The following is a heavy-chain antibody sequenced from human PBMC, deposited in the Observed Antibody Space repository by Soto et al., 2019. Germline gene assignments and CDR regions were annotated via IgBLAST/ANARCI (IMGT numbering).Heavy chain of an antibody. D-gene: IGHD3-10*01. Sequence: QVQLQESGPGLVKPSETLSLTCTVSGGSISSYYWSWIRQPPGKGLEWIGYIYYSGSTNYNPSLKSRVTISVDTSKTQFSLRLSSVTAADTAVYYCARDRATMVRGDYYYYMDVWGKGTTVTVSS. J-gene: IGHJ6*03. V-gene: IGHV4-59*01. CDR3: ARDRATMVRGDYYYYMDV. CDR1: GGSISSYY. CDR2: IYYSGST.